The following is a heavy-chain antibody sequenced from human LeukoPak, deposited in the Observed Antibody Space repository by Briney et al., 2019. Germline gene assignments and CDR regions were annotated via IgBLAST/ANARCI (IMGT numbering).Heavy chain of an antibody. Sequence: ASVKVSCKASGYTFTSYAMNWVRQAPGQGLEWMGWISAYNGNTNYAQKLQGRVTMTTDTSTSTAYMELRSLRSDDTAVYYCARAPYYYDSSGYYYWLDYWGQGTLVTVSS. CDR2: ISAYNGNT. CDR1: GYTFTSYA. CDR3: ARAPYYYDSSGYYYWLDY. J-gene: IGHJ4*02. D-gene: IGHD3-22*01. V-gene: IGHV1-18*01.